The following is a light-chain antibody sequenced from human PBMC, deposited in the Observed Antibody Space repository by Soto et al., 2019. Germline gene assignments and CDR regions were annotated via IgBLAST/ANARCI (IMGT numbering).Light chain of an antibody. CDR1: QSVSDSY. V-gene: IGKV3-20*01. CDR3: QHYGTSAL. CDR2: AS. Sequence: IVLTQSPGTLSLSPGERATLSCRASQSVSDSYLAWYQQQPGQAPRLLIYASSRATGSPDRFSGSWSGTDFTLSISRLQPADFAVYYCQHYGTSALFGPGNRVDIK. J-gene: IGKJ3*01.